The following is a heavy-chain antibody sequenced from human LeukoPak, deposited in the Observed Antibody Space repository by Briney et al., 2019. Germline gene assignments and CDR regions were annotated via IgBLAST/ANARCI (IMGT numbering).Heavy chain of an antibody. D-gene: IGHD3-10*01. CDR1: GYTFTGYY. Sequence: GASVKVSCKASGYTFTGYYMHWVRQAPGQGLEWMGWINPNSGGTNHAQKFQGRVTMTRDTSISTAYMELSRLRSDDTAVYYCARDRITMVRGANGSWFDPWGQGTLVTVSS. CDR3: ARDRITMVRGANGSWFDP. CDR2: INPNSGGT. J-gene: IGHJ5*02. V-gene: IGHV1-2*02.